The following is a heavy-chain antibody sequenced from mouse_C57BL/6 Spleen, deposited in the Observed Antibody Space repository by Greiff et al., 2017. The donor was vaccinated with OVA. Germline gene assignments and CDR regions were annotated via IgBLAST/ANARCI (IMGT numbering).Heavy chain of an antibody. Sequence: EVQLQESGPELVKPGASVKIPCKASGYIFTDYNMDWVKQSHGKSLEWIGDINPNNGGTIYNQKFKGKATLTVDKSSSTAYMELRSLTSEDTAVYYCAREGPFDVWGTGTTVTVSS. V-gene: IGHV1-18*01. CDR1: GYIFTDYN. J-gene: IGHJ1*03. CDR2: INPNNGGT. CDR3: AREGPFDV.